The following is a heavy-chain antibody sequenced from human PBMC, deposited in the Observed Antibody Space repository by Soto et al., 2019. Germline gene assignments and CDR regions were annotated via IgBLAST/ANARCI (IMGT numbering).Heavy chain of an antibody. CDR2: INAGSGNT. D-gene: IGHD2-2*01. J-gene: IGHJ4*02. CDR3: ARDRVYCSSTSCPESEFDY. V-gene: IGHV1-3*01. CDR1: GYTFTSYA. Sequence: ASVKVSCKASGYTFTSYAMHWVRQAPGQRLEWMGWINAGSGNTKYSQKFQGRVTITRDTSASTAYMELSSLRSEDTAVYYCARDRVYCSSTSCPESEFDYWGQGTLVTVSS.